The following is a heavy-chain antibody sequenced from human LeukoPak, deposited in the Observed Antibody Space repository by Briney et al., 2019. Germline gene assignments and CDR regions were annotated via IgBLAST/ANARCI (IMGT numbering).Heavy chain of an antibody. D-gene: IGHD4-17*01. CDR2: SIPIFVTA. V-gene: IGHV1-69*06. CDR1: VGTFSSYL. CDR3: AREHHGDYNRYYCYYMVV. J-gene: IGHJ6*03. Sequence: ASVKVSCKPSVGTFSSYLISWVRQAPGQGREWMGGSIPIFVTANNAQKFQGRVTITADKSMSTAYMELSSLRSEDKAVYYRAREHHGDYNRYYCYYMVVWGKGTTVTVSS.